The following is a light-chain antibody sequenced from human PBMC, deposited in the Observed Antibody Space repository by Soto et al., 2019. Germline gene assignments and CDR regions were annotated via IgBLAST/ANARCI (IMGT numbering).Light chain of an antibody. CDR3: EAWDDSLNGYV. J-gene: IGLJ1*01. Sequence: QSVLTQPPSASGTPGQRVTISCSGSSSNIGSNTVNWYQQLPGTAPNLLIYSNNQRPSGVPDRFSGSKSGTSASLAISGLQSEDEADYYCEAWDDSLNGYVFGPGTKLTVL. CDR2: SNN. CDR1: SSNIGSNT. V-gene: IGLV1-44*01.